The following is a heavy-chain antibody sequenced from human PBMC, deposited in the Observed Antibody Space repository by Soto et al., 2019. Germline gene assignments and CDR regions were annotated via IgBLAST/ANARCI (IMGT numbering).Heavy chain of an antibody. Sequence: EVQVLESGGGLAQPGGSMRLSCAVSGFTFSSYAMNWVRQAPGKGPEWVSSISGSGGNTYYADSVKGRFTISRDNPKNTLYLQMNSLRAEDTAVYYCARGRAMVHDAFDIWGHGTLVAVSS. CDR3: ARGRAMVHDAFDI. V-gene: IGHV3-23*01. CDR1: GFTFSSYA. CDR2: ISGSGGNT. D-gene: IGHD5-18*01. J-gene: IGHJ3*02.